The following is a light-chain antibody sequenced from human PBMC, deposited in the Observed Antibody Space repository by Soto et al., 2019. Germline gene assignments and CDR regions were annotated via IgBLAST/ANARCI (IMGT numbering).Light chain of an antibody. CDR2: YIY. V-gene: IGKV3D-15*01. CDR1: QSAGNF. Sequence: EIVMTQSPATLSVSPGETYSLSCLASQSAGNFLAWYQQKPGQAPRLLIYYIYTRATGITARFSGSGSGADFTLTISSLQSEDFAAYYCQQYYDWPITFGQGTRLDIK. J-gene: IGKJ5*01. CDR3: QQYYDWPIT.